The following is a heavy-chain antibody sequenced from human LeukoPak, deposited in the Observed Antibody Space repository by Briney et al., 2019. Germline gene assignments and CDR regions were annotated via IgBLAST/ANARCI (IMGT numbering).Heavy chain of an antibody. CDR1: GYTFTCYY. Sequence: ASVKVSCKASGYTFTCYYMHWVRQAPGQGLEWMGWINPNSGGTNYAQKFQGRVTMTRDTSISTAYMELSRLRSDDTAVYYCARDPVFGQYYYGSGSYWFDPWGQGTLVTVSS. CDR3: ARDPVFGQYYYGSGSYWFDP. V-gene: IGHV1-2*02. CDR2: INPNSGGT. J-gene: IGHJ5*02. D-gene: IGHD3-10*01.